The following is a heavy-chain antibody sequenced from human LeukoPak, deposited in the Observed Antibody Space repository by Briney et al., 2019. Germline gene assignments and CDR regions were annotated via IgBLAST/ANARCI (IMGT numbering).Heavy chain of an antibody. CDR2: INSDGNST. J-gene: IGHJ2*01. D-gene: IGHD1-26*01. CDR3: ARWELLHWYFDL. CDR1: GFTFSSYW. Sequence: GGSLRLSCAASGFTFSSYWMHWVRHAPGKGLVWVSRINSDGNSTSYADSVKGRFTISRDNAKNTLYLQMNSLRAEDTAVYYCARWELLHWYFDLWGRGTLVTVSS. V-gene: IGHV3-74*01.